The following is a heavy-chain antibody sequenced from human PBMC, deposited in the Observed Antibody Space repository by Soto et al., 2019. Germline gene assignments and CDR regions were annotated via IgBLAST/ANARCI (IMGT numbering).Heavy chain of an antibody. J-gene: IGHJ3*02. CDR1: GGSISSSSYY. CDR2: IYYSGST. CDR3: ARTPTVTTLNAFDI. Sequence: QLQLQESGPGLVKPSETLSLTCTVSGGSISSSSYYWGWIRQPPGKGLEWIGSIYYSGSTYYNPSLKSRVTISVDTSKNQFSLKLSSVTAADTAVYYCARTPTVTTLNAFDIWGQGTMVTVSS. D-gene: IGHD4-17*01. V-gene: IGHV4-39*01.